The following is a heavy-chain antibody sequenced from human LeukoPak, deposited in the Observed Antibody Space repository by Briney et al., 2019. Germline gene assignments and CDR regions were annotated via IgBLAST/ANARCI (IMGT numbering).Heavy chain of an antibody. D-gene: IGHD6-13*01. CDR1: GFTFSSNW. CDR2: INLDGTEK. Sequence: TGGSLRLSCAASGFTFSSNWMGWVRQAPGKGLEWMANINLDGTEKYYVDSLEGCFTVSRDNAKNSLYLQMNSLRVEDSAVYYCARYTSGTLDYWGQGTLVTVSS. J-gene: IGHJ4*02. CDR3: ARYTSGTLDY. V-gene: IGHV3-7*01.